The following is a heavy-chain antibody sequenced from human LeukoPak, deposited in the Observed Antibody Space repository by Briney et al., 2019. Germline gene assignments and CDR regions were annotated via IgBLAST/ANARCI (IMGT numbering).Heavy chain of an antibody. CDR2: FDPEDGET. CDR1: GYTFTGYY. CDR3: APGPYYYGSGSPPNWFDP. D-gene: IGHD3-10*01. Sequence: ASVKVSCKASGYTFTGYYMHWVRQAPGKGLEWMGGFDPEDGETIYAQKFQGRVTMTEDTSTDTAYMELSSLRSEDTAVYYCAPGPYYYGSGSPPNWFDPWGQGTLVTVSS. J-gene: IGHJ5*02. V-gene: IGHV1-24*01.